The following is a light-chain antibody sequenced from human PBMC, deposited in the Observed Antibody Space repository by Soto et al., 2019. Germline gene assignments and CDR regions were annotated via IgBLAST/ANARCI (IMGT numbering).Light chain of an antibody. Sequence: DTQMTQSPSTLSASVGDRVTITCRPSQGINNWLAWYQQKPGKAPKLLIHKVSTLESGVTSRFSGSGSGTEFTLTISSLQPDDSATYYCQQYNSYLYTFGQGTKLEIK. CDR2: KVS. V-gene: IGKV1-5*03. J-gene: IGKJ2*01. CDR1: QGINNW. CDR3: QQYNSYLYT.